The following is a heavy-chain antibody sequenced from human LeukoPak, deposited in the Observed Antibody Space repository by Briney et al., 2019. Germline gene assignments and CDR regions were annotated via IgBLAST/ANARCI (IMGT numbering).Heavy chain of an antibody. V-gene: IGHV3-30*04. CDR1: KFTFSNCA. CDR3: ARPSSGYYWGAAFDI. D-gene: IGHD3-22*01. J-gene: IGHJ3*02. Sequence: GRSLRLSCAASKFTFSNCAMHWVRQAPGKGLERVAVISYDGTNKYYADSVKGRFTISRDNSKNTLYLQMNSLRTEDTALYYCARPSSGYYWGAAFDIWGQGTMVTVSS. CDR2: ISYDGTNK.